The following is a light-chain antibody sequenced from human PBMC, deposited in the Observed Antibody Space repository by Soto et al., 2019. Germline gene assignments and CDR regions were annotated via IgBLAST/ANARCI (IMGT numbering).Light chain of an antibody. V-gene: IGKV3-15*01. CDR3: QQYNNWPPLT. J-gene: IGKJ4*01. CDR1: QSVSNN. Sequence: EIVMSQSPATLSVSPGERATLSCRASQSVSNNLAWYQQKPGQAPRLLIYAASTRATGIPARFSGSGSATEFTLTVSSLQSEDFAVYYWQQYNNWPPLTFGGGTKVEIK. CDR2: AAS.